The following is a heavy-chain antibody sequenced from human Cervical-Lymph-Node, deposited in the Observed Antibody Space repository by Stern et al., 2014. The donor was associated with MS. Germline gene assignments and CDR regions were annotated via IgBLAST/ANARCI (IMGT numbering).Heavy chain of an antibody. Sequence: VQLVESGGGVVQPGRSLRLTWTVSGFTFSSYGMHWVRQAPGKGLEGVAVISYDGSDTYYAESVKGRFTISRDNTKNTLYLEMRRLRREDTAVYYCVKRGITEVRGVRLGDYWGPGTLVIVSS. D-gene: IGHD3-10*01. CDR3: VKRGITEVRGVRLGDY. V-gene: IGHV3-30*18. CDR1: GFTFSSYG. J-gene: IGHJ4*02. CDR2: ISYDGSDT.